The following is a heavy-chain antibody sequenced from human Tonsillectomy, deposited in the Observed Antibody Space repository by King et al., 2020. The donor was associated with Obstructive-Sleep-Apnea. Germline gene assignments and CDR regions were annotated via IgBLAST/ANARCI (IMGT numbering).Heavy chain of an antibody. D-gene: IGHD2-21*01. CDR2: IYYSGST. CDR3: ARDCAGTPGGPWFDP. V-gene: IGHV4-31*03. Sequence: VQLQESGPGLVKPSQTLSLTCTVSGASISSGGYYWSWIRQLPGKGLEWFVYIYYSGSTYYNPSLKSRVTISVDTSKNQFSLKLTSVTAADTAVYYCARDCAGTPGGPWFDPWGQGTLVTVSS. J-gene: IGHJ5*02. CDR1: GASISSGGYY.